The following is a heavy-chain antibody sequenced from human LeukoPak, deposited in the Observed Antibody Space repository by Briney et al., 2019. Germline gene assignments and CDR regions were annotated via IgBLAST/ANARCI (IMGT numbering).Heavy chain of an antibody. D-gene: IGHD5-24*01. V-gene: IGHV4-39*01. CDR2: IYYSGST. CDR3: AESRRRIETFDY. Sequence: SETLSLTCTVSGDSISSSSYSWGWIRPPPGKGLEWIGIIYYSGSTYYNPSLKSRVTISVDTSKNQFSLRLSSETAADTAVYYCAESRRRIETFDYWGQGTLVTVSS. J-gene: IGHJ4*02. CDR1: GDSISSSSYS.